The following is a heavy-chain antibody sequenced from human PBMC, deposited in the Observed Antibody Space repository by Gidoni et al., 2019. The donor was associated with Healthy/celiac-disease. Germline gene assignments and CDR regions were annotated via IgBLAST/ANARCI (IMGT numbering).Heavy chain of an antibody. CDR3: ARGGARGDFDY. CDR1: GFTFSSSA. V-gene: IGHV3-23*01. Sequence: EVQLLESGGGLVQPGGSLRLYCEASGFTFSSSAMSWVRQAPGTGLEWVSGISGSGGSTPYADSVKGRFTISRDDSKNTLYLQMNSLRAEDTAVYYCARGGARGDFDYWGQGTLVTVSS. J-gene: IGHJ4*02. CDR2: ISGSGGST. D-gene: IGHD1-26*01.